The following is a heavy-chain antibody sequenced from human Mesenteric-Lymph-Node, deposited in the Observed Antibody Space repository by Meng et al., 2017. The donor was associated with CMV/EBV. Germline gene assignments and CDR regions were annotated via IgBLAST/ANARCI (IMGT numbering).Heavy chain of an antibody. CDR2: IHYSGTT. D-gene: IGHD2-21*02. CDR1: GGSISSAGYY. Sequence: CTVSGGSISSAGYYWNWIRQHPGKGLEWIGYIHYSGTTSYNPSLKSRITMSVDSSKNQFSLKLTSVTVADTAMYFCARGRLVTANDYWGPGTLVTVSS. J-gene: IGHJ4*02. V-gene: IGHV4-31*03. CDR3: ARGRLVTANDY.